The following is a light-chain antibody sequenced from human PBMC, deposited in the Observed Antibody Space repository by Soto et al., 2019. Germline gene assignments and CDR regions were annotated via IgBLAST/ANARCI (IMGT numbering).Light chain of an antibody. J-gene: IGKJ1*01. Sequence: AIQMTQSPSSLSASVGDRVTITWRASQGIRNDLGWYQQRPGKAPKLLIYGASTLQSGVPSRFSGSGSGTDFTLTITSLQPEDFATYYCLQDYNYPWTFGQGTKVELK. CDR2: GAS. CDR3: LQDYNYPWT. CDR1: QGIRND. V-gene: IGKV1-6*01.